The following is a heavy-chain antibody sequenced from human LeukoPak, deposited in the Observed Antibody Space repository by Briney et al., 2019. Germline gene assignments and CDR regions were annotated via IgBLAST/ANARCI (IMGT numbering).Heavy chain of an antibody. V-gene: IGHV3-7*01. CDR2: FNEDGSEK. Sequence: GGSLRLSCAVSGFPFRHYWMGWVRQAPGKGLEWVANFNEDGSEKYFAGSVEGRFSISRDNAKNSLYLQMNNLRAEDTAVYYCARTSRGSVDSWGQGTLVTVSS. D-gene: IGHD3-10*01. CDR3: ARTSRGSVDS. J-gene: IGHJ4*02. CDR1: GFPFRHYW.